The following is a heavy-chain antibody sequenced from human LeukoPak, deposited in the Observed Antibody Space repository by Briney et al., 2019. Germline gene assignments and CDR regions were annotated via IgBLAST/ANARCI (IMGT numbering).Heavy chain of an antibody. D-gene: IGHD4/OR15-4a*01. CDR2: ISAGSTYI. J-gene: IGHJ4*02. Sequence: GGSLRLSCAAPGFTFNDYSMNWVRQAPGKGLEWVSSISAGSTYIHYADSVKGRFTISRDNARNSLFMQMNSLRAEDTAVYYCVRDGATRLEFDYWGQGTLVTVSS. V-gene: IGHV3-21*01. CDR1: GFTFNDYS. CDR3: VRDGATRLEFDY.